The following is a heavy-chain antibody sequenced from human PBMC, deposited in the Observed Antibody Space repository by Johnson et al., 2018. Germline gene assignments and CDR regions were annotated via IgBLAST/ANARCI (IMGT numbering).Heavy chain of an antibody. CDR2: IKQDGSEK. V-gene: IGHV3-7*01. CDR1: GFTFSSYW. J-gene: IGHJ3*02. CDR3: GKDPNYYGSGSPGDDAFDI. Sequence: VQLVQSGGGLVQXGGSXRLXCAASGFTFSSYWMSWVRQAPGKGLEWVANIKQDGSEKYYVDSVKGRFTISRDNAKNSLYLQMNSLRAEDTAVYYCGKDPNYYGSGSPGDDAFDIWGQGTMVTVSS. D-gene: IGHD3-10*01.